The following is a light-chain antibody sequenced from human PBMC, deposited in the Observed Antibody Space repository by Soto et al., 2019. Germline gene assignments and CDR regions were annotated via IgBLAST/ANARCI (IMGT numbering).Light chain of an antibody. CDR2: GNN. V-gene: IGLV1-44*01. Sequence: QYVLTQPPSASGTPGQRVTISCSGSTSNIGSNTVNWYQQLPGTAPKLLIYGNNQRPSGVPDRFSGPQSGTSASLAISGLQSEDEAHYDCAAWDDSLHGYIFGTGTKLTVL. CDR3: AAWDDSLHGYI. CDR1: TSNIGSNT. J-gene: IGLJ1*01.